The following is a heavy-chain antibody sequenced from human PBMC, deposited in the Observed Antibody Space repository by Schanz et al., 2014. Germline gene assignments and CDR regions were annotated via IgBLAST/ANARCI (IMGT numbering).Heavy chain of an antibody. CDR3: SSSPSKYFAS. D-gene: IGHD2-2*01. CDR1: GFTVSSNY. J-gene: IGHJ4*02. Sequence: EVQLVESGGGLVQPGGSLRLSCAASGFTVSSNYMSWVRQAPGKGLEWVSVIYSGGSTNYADSVKGRFTVSRDNSKNTLYLQMNSLSAEDTAVYYCSSSPSKYFASWGQGALVTVSS. CDR2: IYSGGST. V-gene: IGHV3-66*01.